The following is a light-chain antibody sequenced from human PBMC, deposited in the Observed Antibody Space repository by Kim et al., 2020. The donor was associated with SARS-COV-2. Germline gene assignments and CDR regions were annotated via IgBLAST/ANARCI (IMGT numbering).Light chain of an antibody. Sequence: GSQGESVTFSCRASERVGSCFAWYQHKLGQSPRLLIYGASIRATGIPARFSGSGSGTEFTLTITGLQSDDFAVFFCQQYYKWPPYTFGQGTKLEI. CDR1: ERVGSC. CDR2: GAS. CDR3: QQYYKWPPYT. J-gene: IGKJ2*01. V-gene: IGKV3D-15*01.